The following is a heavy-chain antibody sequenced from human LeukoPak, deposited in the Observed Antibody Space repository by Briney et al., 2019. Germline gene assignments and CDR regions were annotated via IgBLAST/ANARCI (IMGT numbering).Heavy chain of an antibody. CDR3: ARLGVIITGDHDY. V-gene: IGHV1-18*01. Sequence: GASVTVSCTASGGTFSSYAISWVRQAPGQGLEWMGWISAYNGNTNYAQKLQGRVTMTTDTSTSTAYMELRSLRSDDTAVYYCARLGVIITGDHDYWGQGTLVTVSS. CDR2: ISAYNGNT. CDR1: GGTFSSYA. J-gene: IGHJ4*02. D-gene: IGHD3-10*01.